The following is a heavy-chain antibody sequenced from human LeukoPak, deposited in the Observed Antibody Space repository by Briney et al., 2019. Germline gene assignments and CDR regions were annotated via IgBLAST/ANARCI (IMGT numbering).Heavy chain of an antibody. Sequence: GGSLRLSCAASGFTVSSNYMSWVRQAPGKGLEWVSYISSSRSIIYYADSVKGRFTISRDNAKNSLYLQMNSLRAEDTAVYYCARGGHYDYVWGRYRQKDGFDYWGQGTLVTVSS. CDR3: ARGGHYDYVWGRYRQKDGFDY. CDR1: GFTVSSNY. CDR2: ISSSRSII. D-gene: IGHD3-16*02. J-gene: IGHJ4*02. V-gene: IGHV3-48*01.